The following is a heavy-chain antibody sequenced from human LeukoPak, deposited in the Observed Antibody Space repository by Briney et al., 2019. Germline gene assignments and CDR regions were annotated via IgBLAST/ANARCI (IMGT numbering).Heavy chain of an antibody. D-gene: IGHD3-10*01. CDR3: ARVTVINDAFDI. CDR2: IYHSGST. V-gene: IGHV4-4*02. J-gene: IGHJ3*02. CDR1: GGSISSSNW. Sequence: SGTLSLTCAVSGGSISSSNWWSWVRQPPGKGLEWIGEIYHSGSTNYNPSLKSRVTISVDTSKNQFSLKLSSVTAADTAVYYCARVTVINDAFDIWGQGTMVTVSS.